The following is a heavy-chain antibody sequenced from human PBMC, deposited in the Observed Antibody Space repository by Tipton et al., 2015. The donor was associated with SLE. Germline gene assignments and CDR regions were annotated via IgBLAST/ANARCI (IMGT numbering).Heavy chain of an antibody. V-gene: IGHV3-23*01. D-gene: IGHD1-26*01. Sequence: SLRLSCAASGFTFSSYAMSWVRQAPGKGLEWVSAISGSGGSTYYADSVKGRFTISRDNSKNTLYLQMNSLRAEDTAVYYCARKGEWELLTGMDVWGQGTTVTVSS. CDR2: ISGSGGST. CDR1: GFTFSSYA. CDR3: ARKGEWELLTGMDV. J-gene: IGHJ6*02.